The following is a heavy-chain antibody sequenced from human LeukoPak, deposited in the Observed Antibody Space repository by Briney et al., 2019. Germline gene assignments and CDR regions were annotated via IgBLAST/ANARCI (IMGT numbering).Heavy chain of an antibody. CDR2: IYYSGST. V-gene: IGHV4-59*12. CDR3: ATSRFGELGTNNDY. J-gene: IGHJ4*02. D-gene: IGHD3-10*01. Sequence: KTSETLSLTCTVSGGSISSYYWSWIRQPPGKGLEWIGYIYYSGSTNYNPSLKSRVTISVDTSKNQFSLKLSSVTAADTAVYYCATSRFGELGTNNDYWGQGTLVTVSS. CDR1: GGSISSYY.